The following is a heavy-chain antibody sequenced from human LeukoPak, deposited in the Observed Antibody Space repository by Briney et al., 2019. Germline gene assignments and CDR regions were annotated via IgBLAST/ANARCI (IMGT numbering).Heavy chain of an antibody. V-gene: IGHV4-39*01. J-gene: IGHJ4*02. Sequence: SETLSLTCTVSGGSISSSSYYWGWIRQPPGKGLEWIGSIYYSGSTYYNPSLKSRATISVDTSKNQFSLKLSSVTAADTAVYYCARGGGWESHYWGQGTLVTVSS. CDR3: ARGGGWESHY. D-gene: IGHD1-26*01. CDR2: IYYSGST. CDR1: GGSISSSSYY.